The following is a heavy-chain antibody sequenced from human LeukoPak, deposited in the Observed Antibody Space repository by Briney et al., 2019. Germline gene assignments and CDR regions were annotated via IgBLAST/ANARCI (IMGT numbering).Heavy chain of an antibody. CDR3: ARVVSHSSGYYCGEHWFDP. V-gene: IGHV1-18*01. CDR1: GYTFTSYG. D-gene: IGHD3-22*01. CDR2: ISAYNGNT. Sequence: GASVKVSCKASGYTFTSYGISWVRQAPGQGLEWMGWISAYNGNTNYAQKLQGRVTMTTDTSTSTAYMDLRSLRSDDTAVYYCARVVSHSSGYYCGEHWFDPWGQGTLVTVSS. J-gene: IGHJ5*02.